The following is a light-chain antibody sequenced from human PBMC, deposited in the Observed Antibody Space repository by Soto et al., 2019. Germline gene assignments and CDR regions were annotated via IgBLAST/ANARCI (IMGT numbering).Light chain of an antibody. CDR3: QLRSNWPPEAT. J-gene: IGKJ2*01. CDR1: QSVSSN. CDR2: DAS. Sequence: EIVLTQSPATLSLSPGERATLSCRASQSVSSNLAWYQQRPGQAPRLLIYDASNRATGIPARFSGSGSETDFTLTIRSLEPEDFAVYYCQLRSNWPPEATFGQGTKLEIK. V-gene: IGKV3-11*01.